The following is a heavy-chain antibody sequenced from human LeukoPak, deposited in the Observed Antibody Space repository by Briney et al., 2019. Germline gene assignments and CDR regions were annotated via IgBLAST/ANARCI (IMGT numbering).Heavy chain of an antibody. CDR1: GVSISSYY. D-gene: IGHD3-3*01. CDR3: ARGYYDFSS. V-gene: IGHV4-59*01. Sequence: SETLSLTCTVSGVSISSYYCSWIRQPPGKGLEWIGYIYYSGSTNYNPSLKSRVTISVDTSKNQFSLKLSSVTAADTAVYYCARGYYDFSSWGQGTLVTVSS. CDR2: IYYSGST. J-gene: IGHJ4*02.